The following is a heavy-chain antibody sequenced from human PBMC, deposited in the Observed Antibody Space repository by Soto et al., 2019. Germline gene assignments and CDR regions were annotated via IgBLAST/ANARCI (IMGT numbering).Heavy chain of an antibody. CDR3: AKGEYYDSSGPPLFQH. Sequence: GSLRLSCAASGFTFSSYAMSWVRQAPGKGLEWVSAISGSGGSTYYADSVKGRFTISRDNSKNTLYLQMNSLRAEDTAVYYCAKGEYYDSSGPPLFQHWGQGTLVTVSS. CDR1: GFTFSSYA. D-gene: IGHD3-22*01. J-gene: IGHJ1*01. V-gene: IGHV3-23*01. CDR2: ISGSGGST.